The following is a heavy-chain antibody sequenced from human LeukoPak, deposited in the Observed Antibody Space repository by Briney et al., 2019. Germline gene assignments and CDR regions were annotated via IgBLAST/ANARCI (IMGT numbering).Heavy chain of an antibody. CDR1: IFTFSSSA. Sequence: GGSLRLSCAASIFTFSSSALNWVRQAPGKGLEWVSTISGPSSNTYYADSVKGRFTISRDNSKNTLYLQMNSLRAEDTAVYYCAKAPTYYYGSGSYPDYWGQGTLVTVSS. CDR2: ISGPSSNT. D-gene: IGHD3-10*01. CDR3: AKAPTYYYGSGSYPDY. J-gene: IGHJ4*02. V-gene: IGHV3-23*01.